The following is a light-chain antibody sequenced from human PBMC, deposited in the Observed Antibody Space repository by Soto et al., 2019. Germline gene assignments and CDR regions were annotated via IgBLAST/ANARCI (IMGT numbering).Light chain of an antibody. Sequence: EPVLTQSPCTLSLSPGERATLSCRASQTVNNNYLAWYQQIPGQAPRLLISGASGRATGTPDRFSGSASGTDFTLTISRLEPEDFAVDYCQQYGSSYPWTFGHGTKVDIK. CDR1: QTVNNNY. J-gene: IGKJ1*01. CDR3: QQYGSSYPWT. V-gene: IGKV3-20*01. CDR2: GAS.